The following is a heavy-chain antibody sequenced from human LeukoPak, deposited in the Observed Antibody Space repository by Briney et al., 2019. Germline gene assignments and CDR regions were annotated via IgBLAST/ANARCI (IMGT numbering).Heavy chain of an antibody. CDR2: IYYSGST. Sequence: SETLSLTCTVSGGSISSGGYYWSWIRQHPGKGLEWIGYIYYSGSTYYNPSLKSRVTISVDTSKNQFSLKLSSVTAADTAVYYCARFRSDDYYYYNYMDVWGKGTTVTVSS. CDR3: ARFRSDDYYYYNYMDV. J-gene: IGHJ6*03. V-gene: IGHV4-31*03. CDR1: GGSISSGGYY.